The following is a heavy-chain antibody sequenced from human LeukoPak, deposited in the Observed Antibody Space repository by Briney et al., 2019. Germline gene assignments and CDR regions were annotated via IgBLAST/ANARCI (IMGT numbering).Heavy chain of an antibody. Sequence: PGGSLRLSCAASGFTFSTYAMHWVRQAPGKGLEYVSAISSNGGATYYADSVKGRFTISRDNSKNTLYLQMGSLRAEDTAVYYCASYTAPLDCYYGMDVWGQGTTVTVSS. V-gene: IGHV3-64*02. D-gene: IGHD5-18*01. CDR1: GFTFSTYA. CDR2: ISSNGGAT. CDR3: ASYTAPLDCYYGMDV. J-gene: IGHJ6*02.